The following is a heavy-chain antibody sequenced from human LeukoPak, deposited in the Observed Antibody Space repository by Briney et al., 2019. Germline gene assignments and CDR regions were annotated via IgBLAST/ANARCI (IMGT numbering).Heavy chain of an antibody. D-gene: IGHD3-10*01. J-gene: IGHJ4*02. CDR3: AKGMVRGVILKGFDY. CDR1: GFTFSSYA. CDR2: ISGSGGST. V-gene: IGHV3-23*01. Sequence: PGGCLRLSCAASGFTFSSYAMSWVRQAPGKGLEWVSAISGSGGSTYYADSVKGRFTISRDNSKNTLYLQMNSLRAEDTAVYYCAKGMVRGVILKGFDYWGQGTLVTVSS.